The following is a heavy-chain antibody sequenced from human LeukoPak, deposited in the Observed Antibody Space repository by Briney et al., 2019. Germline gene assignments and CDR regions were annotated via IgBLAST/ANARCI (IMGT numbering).Heavy chain of an antibody. CDR2: IYYTGTT. V-gene: IGHV4-39*01. CDR3: ARRPIAAGNNWFDP. D-gene: IGHD6-13*01. CDR1: GGSISSAAYY. J-gene: IGHJ5*02. Sequence: TSETLSLTCTVSGGSISSAAYYWGWVRQPPGKGLDWSGSIYYTGTTYYSPSLQTRATLSFDTSKNQFSLKLISVTAADTAVYFCARRPIAAGNNWFDPWGQGTLVTVSS.